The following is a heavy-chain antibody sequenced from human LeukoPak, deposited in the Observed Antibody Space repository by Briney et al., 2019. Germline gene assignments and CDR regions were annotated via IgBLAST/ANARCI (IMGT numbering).Heavy chain of an antibody. CDR1: GFTFSSYA. CDR2: ISGSGGST. D-gene: IGHD6-19*01. V-gene: IGHV3-23*01. J-gene: IGHJ5*02. Sequence: GGSMRLSCAASGFTFSSYAMSWVRQAPGKGLEWVSAISGSGGSTYYADSVKGRFTISRDNSKNTLYLQMNSLRAEDTAVYYCAKDVEQWLFPGGRFDPWGQGTLVTVSS. CDR3: AKDVEQWLFPGGRFDP.